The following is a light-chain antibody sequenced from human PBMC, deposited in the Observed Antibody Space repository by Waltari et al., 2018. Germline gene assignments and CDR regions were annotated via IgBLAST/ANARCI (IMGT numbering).Light chain of an antibody. V-gene: IGLV1-44*01. CDR2: TNN. J-gene: IGLJ3*02. Sequence: QSGEIQSTPASGTPGQRVTLSCSASRSNTEGNDVDCYQQCPGPAPKLLIYTNNRRPSGVPDRFSGSKSGTSASLVISGLQSEDEADYYCATWEDSLNGWVFGGGTKLTVL. CDR1: RSNTEGND. CDR3: ATWEDSLNGWV.